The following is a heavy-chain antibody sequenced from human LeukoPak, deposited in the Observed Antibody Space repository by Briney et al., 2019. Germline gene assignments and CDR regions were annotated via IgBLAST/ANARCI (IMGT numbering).Heavy chain of an antibody. J-gene: IGHJ4*02. CDR1: GGSVSSGGYY. V-gene: IGHV4-61*08. D-gene: IGHD3-10*01. Sequence: PSETLSLTCTVSGGSVSSGGYYWSWIRQPPGKGLERIGYIYYSGNTNYNPSLNSRVAISVDPSKNQFSLKLSSVTAADTAVYYCARVRYYYGSGDEGYWGQGTLVTVSS. CDR2: IYYSGNT. CDR3: ARVRYYYGSGDEGY.